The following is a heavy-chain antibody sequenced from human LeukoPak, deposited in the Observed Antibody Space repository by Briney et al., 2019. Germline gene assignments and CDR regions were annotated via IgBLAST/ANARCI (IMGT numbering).Heavy chain of an antibody. CDR1: GFTFSSYS. Sequence: GGSLRLSCAASGFTFSSYSMNWVRQAPGKGLQWLSYISSSGSAISYADSVKGRFTISRDNAKNSLFLQMNSLRAEDAAVYYCARLSAALDDYWGQGTLVTVSS. CDR2: ISSSGSAI. V-gene: IGHV3-48*04. J-gene: IGHJ4*02. CDR3: ARLSAALDDY. D-gene: IGHD6-13*01.